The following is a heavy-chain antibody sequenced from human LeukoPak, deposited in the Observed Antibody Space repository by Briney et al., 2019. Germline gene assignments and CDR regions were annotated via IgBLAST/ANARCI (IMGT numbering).Heavy chain of an antibody. Sequence: ASVKVSCKASGYTFSTYGISWVRQAPGQGLEWMGWISAYNGNTNYAQKLQGRVTMTTDTSTSTAYMELRSLRSDDTAVYYCARVWRGDYSLLADYWGQGTLVTVSS. J-gene: IGHJ4*02. V-gene: IGHV1-18*01. CDR3: ARVWRGDYSLLADY. D-gene: IGHD4-17*01. CDR1: GYTFSTYG. CDR2: ISAYNGNT.